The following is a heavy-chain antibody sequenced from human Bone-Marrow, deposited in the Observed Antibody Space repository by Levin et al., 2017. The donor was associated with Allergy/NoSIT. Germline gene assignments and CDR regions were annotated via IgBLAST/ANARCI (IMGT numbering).Heavy chain of an antibody. CDR3: AKCGYSYGLLRPCIDY. V-gene: IGHV3-23*01. CDR2: ISGSGGST. CDR1: GFTFSSYA. Sequence: GESLKISCAASGFTFSSYAMSWVRQAPGKGLEWVSAISGSGGSTYYADSVKGRFTISRDNSKNTLYLQMNSLRAEDTAVYYCAKCGYSYGLLRPCIDYWGQGTLVTVSS. D-gene: IGHD5-18*01. J-gene: IGHJ4*02.